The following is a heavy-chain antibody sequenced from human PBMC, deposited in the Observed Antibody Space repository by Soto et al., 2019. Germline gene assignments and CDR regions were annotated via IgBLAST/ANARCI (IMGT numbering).Heavy chain of an antibody. CDR2: FFSGST. CDR1: GGSITSRSSY. CDR3: ATTRGLAVGGSFNY. J-gene: IGHJ4*02. V-gene: IGHV4-39*01. D-gene: IGHD6-13*01. Sequence: QLQLQESGPGLVRPSETLSLTCSVSGGSITSRSSYWAWIRRPPGKGLEWIGTFFSGSTFSNPSLRSRVTTSKDTSRNQFSLKLTSVAATDTAMYYCATTRGLAVGGSFNYWGQGALVTVSS.